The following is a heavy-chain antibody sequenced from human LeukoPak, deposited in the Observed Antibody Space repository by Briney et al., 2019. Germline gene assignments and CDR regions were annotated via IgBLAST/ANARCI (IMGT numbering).Heavy chain of an antibody. J-gene: IGHJ4*02. CDR1: GFTFSSYG. Sequence: GGSLRLSCAASGFTFSSYGMHWVRQAPGKGLEWVAFIRYDGSNKYYADSVKGRFTISRDNSKNTLYLQMNSLRAEDTAVYYCAKDKGSSSWYSDYWGQGTLVTVSS. V-gene: IGHV3-30*02. CDR2: IRYDGSNK. CDR3: AKDKGSSSWYSDY. D-gene: IGHD6-13*01.